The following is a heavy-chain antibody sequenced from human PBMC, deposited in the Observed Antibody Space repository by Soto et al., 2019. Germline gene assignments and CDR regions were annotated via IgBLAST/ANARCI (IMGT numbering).Heavy chain of an antibody. V-gene: IGHV4-34*01. Sequence: QVQLQQWGAGLLKPSETLSLTCAVYGGSLSGYHWSWIRQPPGKGLEWIGEINHSGSTNYNPSLKSRVTISVDTYKNQFSLKLSSGTAADTAVYYCARGGVVATITGFWYFDLWGRGTLVTVSS. D-gene: IGHD5-12*01. CDR1: GGSLSGYH. CDR3: ARGGVVATITGFWYFDL. CDR2: INHSGST. J-gene: IGHJ2*01.